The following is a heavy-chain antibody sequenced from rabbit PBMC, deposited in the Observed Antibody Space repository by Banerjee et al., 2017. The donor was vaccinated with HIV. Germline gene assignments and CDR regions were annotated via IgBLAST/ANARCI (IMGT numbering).Heavy chain of an antibody. J-gene: IGHJ4*01. D-gene: IGHD8-1*01. CDR2: IDSGDGNT. CDR3: ARGSNYYAFNL. V-gene: IGHV1S45*01. CDR1: GFDFSSCYM. Sequence: QEQLKESGGGLVQPGGSLTLSCKASGFDFSSCYMSWVRQAPGKGLEWIGCIDSGDGNTYYASWAKGRFTISKTSSTTVTLQLNSLTAADTATYFCARGSNYYAFNLWGPGTLVTVS.